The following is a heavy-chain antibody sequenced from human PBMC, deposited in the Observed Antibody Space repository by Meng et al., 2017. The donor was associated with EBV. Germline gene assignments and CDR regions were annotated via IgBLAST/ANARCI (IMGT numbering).Heavy chain of an antibody. Sequence: QTWQSGTEVKNPVASVKVSCKASVYTFTSYDINWVRQATGQGLEWMGWMNPNSGNTGYAQKFQGRVTMTRNTSISTAYMELSSLRSEDTAVYYCARGVGTIFGVVIKNWFDPWGQGTLVTVSS. CDR3: ARGVGTIFGVVIKNWFDP. D-gene: IGHD3-3*01. V-gene: IGHV1-8*01. J-gene: IGHJ5*02. CDR2: MNPNSGNT. CDR1: VYTFTSYD.